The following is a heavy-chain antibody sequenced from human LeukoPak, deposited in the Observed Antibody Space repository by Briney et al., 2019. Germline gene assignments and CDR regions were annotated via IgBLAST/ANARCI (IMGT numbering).Heavy chain of an antibody. D-gene: IGHD5-18*01. V-gene: IGHV3-21*01. Sequence: GGSLRLSCAASGFTFSSYSMNWIRQAPGKGLEWVSSISSSSNYIYYADSVKGRFTISRDNAKNSLYLQMNSLRAEDTAVYYCARGYSYGPAEGDYWGQGTLVTVSS. J-gene: IGHJ4*02. CDR1: GFTFSSYS. CDR3: ARGYSYGPAEGDY. CDR2: ISSSSNYI.